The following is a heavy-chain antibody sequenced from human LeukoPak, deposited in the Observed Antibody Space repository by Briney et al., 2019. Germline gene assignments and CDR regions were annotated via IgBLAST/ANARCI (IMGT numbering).Heavy chain of an antibody. J-gene: IGHJ4*02. Sequence: GGSLRLSCAASGFTFRSYSMNWVRQAPGKGLEWVSSIRSSSSYIYYADSVKGRFTISRDNAKNSLYLQMNSLRAEDTAVYYCARLGSSWQLDYWGQGTLVTVSS. CDR2: IRSSSSYI. CDR3: ARLGSSWQLDY. CDR1: GFTFRSYS. V-gene: IGHV3-21*01. D-gene: IGHD6-13*01.